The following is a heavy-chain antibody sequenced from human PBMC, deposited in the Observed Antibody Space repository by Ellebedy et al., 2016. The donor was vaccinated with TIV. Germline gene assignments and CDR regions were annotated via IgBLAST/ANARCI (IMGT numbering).Heavy chain of an antibody. CDR2: ITGSAGAT. CDR3: AKGLGCSGGDCYSGHAFDI. CDR1: GFTFSSYA. D-gene: IGHD2-15*01. J-gene: IGHJ3*02. V-gene: IGHV3-23*01. Sequence: ASGFTFSSYAMAWVRQAPGKGLEWVSAITGSAGATYYAASVKGRFTISRDNSKNTLFLQMNSLRAEDTAVYYCAKGLGCSGGDCYSGHAFDIWGQGTMVTVSS.